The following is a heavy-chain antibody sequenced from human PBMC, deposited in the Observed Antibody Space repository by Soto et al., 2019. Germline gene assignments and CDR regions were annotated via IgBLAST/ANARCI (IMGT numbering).Heavy chain of an antibody. V-gene: IGHV4-34*01. Sequence: PSETLSLTCAVYGGSFSGYFWSWIRQPPGKGLEWIGEINHSGSSNYNPSLKSRVTMSADTSKNQFSLKLSSVTAADTAVYYCARRSGSSSWYFWGQGTLVTVSS. CDR2: INHSGSS. J-gene: IGHJ1*01. CDR1: GGSFSGYF. D-gene: IGHD6-13*01. CDR3: ARRSGSSSWYF.